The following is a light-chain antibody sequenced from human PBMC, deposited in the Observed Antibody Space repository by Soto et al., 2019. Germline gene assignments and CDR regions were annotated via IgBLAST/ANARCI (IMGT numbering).Light chain of an antibody. CDR3: QQSSSTPIT. Sequence: DIQMTQSPSSLSASVGDSVTITCRASQSIAIYLNWYQQKPGKAPKLLIYAASSLQSGVPSRFSGGGSGTDFTLTISSLQPDDVATYYCQQSSSTPITFGPGTKVDIK. J-gene: IGKJ3*01. V-gene: IGKV1-39*01. CDR1: QSIAIY. CDR2: AAS.